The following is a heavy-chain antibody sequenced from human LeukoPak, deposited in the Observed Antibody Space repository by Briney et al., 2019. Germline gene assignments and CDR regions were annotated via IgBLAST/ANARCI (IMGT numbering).Heavy chain of an antibody. Sequence: SETLSLTCAVYGGSFSGYYWSWIRQPPGKGLEWIGYIYYSGSTNYNPSLKSRVTISVDTSKNQFSLKLTSVTAADTAFYYRSRESGAFCPFGYWGQGTLVIVPS. CDR1: GGSFSGYY. CDR2: IYYSGST. J-gene: IGHJ4*02. D-gene: IGHD1-26*01. CDR3: SRESGAFCPFGY. V-gene: IGHV4-59*12.